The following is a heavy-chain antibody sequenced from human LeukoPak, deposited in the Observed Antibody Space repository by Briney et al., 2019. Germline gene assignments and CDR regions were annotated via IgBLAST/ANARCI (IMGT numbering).Heavy chain of an antibody. CDR2: INHSGST. J-gene: IGHJ4*02. CDR1: GGSFSGYY. Sequence: PSETLSLTCAVYGGSFSGYYWSWIRQPPGKGLEWIGEINHSGSTNYNPSLKSRVTISVDTSKNQFSLKLSSVTAADTAVYYCARVVYYYGSGRFDYWGQGTLVTVSS. CDR3: ARVVYYYGSGRFDY. D-gene: IGHD3-10*01. V-gene: IGHV4-34*01.